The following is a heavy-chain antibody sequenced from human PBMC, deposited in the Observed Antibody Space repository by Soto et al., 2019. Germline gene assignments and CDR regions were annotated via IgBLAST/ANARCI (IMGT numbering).Heavy chain of an antibody. D-gene: IGHD3-10*01. CDR1: GFTFSSYG. J-gene: IGHJ5*02. CDR2: ISYDGSNK. CDR3: AKGVTTVRGVILDWFDP. V-gene: IGHV3-30*18. Sequence: QVQLVESGGGVVQPGRSLRLSCAASGFTFSSYGMHWVRQAPGKGLEWVAVISYDGSNKYYADSVKGRFTISRDNSKNTLYLQMNSLRAEDTAVYYCAKGVTTVRGVILDWFDPWGQGTLVTVSS.